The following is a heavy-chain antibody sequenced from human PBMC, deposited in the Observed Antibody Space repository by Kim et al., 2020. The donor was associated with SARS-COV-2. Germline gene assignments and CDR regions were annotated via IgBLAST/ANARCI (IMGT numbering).Heavy chain of an antibody. J-gene: IGHJ4*01. V-gene: IGHV3-23*01. D-gene: IGHD2-2*01. CDR3: ARTRSCSSTSCYVDY. CDR1: GFTFGTYA. Sequence: GRSLRLSCVTSGFTFGTYAMSWVRQAPEKGLEWVSGISSSGGSTYYADSVKGRFTISRDSSKNTLYLQMVSLRVDDTALYYCARTRSCSSTSCYVDYWG. CDR2: ISSSGGST.